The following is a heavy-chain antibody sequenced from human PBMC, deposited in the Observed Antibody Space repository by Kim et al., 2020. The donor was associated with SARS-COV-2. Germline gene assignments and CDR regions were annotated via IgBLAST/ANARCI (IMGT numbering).Heavy chain of an antibody. CDR1: GYTFTSYA. D-gene: IGHD2-2*01. CDR3: ARGPAVYCSSTSCYPDWYFEL. CDR2: INAGNGNT. J-gene: IGHJ2*01. V-gene: IGHV1-3*01. Sequence: ASVKVSCKASGYTFTSYAMHWVRQAPGQRLEWMGWINAGNGNTKYSQKFQGRVTITRDTSASTAYMELSSLRSEDTAVYYCARGPAVYCSSTSCYPDWYFELWGRGTLVTVSS.